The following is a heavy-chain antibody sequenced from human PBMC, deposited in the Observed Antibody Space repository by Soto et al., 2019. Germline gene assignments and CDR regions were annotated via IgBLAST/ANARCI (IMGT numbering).Heavy chain of an antibody. V-gene: IGHV3-48*02. Sequence: PGGSLRLSCAASGFTFSSYSMNWVRQAPGKGLEWVSYISSSSSTIYYADSVKGRFTISRDNAKNSLYLQMNSLRDEDTAVYYCARDNIVVVVAATGLDYWGQGTLVAVSS. CDR3: ARDNIVVVVAATGLDY. CDR2: ISSSSSTI. CDR1: GFTFSSYS. D-gene: IGHD2-15*01. J-gene: IGHJ4*02.